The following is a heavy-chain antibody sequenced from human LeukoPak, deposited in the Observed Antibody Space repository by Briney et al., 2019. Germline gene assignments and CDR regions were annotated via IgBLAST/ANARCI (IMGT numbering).Heavy chain of an antibody. CDR3: AKDRARRHYDFWSGYSAFDY. D-gene: IGHD3-3*01. V-gene: IGHV3-30-3*01. J-gene: IGHJ4*02. CDR2: ISYDGSNK. CDR1: GFTFSSYA. Sequence: GGSLRLSCAASGFTFSSYAMHWVRQAPGKGLEWVAVISYDGSNKYYADSVKGRFTISRDNSKNTLYLQMNSLRAEDTAVYYCAKDRARRHYDFWSGYSAFDYWGQGTLVTVSS.